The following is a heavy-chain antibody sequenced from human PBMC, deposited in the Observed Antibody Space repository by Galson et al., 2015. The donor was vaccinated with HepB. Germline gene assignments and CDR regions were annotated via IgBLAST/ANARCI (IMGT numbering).Heavy chain of an antibody. D-gene: IGHD4-17*01. Sequence: TLSLTCTVSGGSITSDGYYWSWIRQHPGRGLEWIGSIYHSGSTYYNPSLKSRVTISVDTSKNQFSLKLSSVTAADTAVYYCARNYGDWGQGTLVTVSS. J-gene: IGHJ4*02. CDR1: GGSITSDGYY. V-gene: IGHV4-31*03. CDR2: IYHSGST. CDR3: ARNYGD.